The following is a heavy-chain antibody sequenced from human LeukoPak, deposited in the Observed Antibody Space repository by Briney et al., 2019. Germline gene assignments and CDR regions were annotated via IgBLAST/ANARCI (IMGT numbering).Heavy chain of an antibody. CDR3: ARDSSDSSSQVAFDF. CDR1: GFTFDDYG. J-gene: IGHJ4*02. Sequence: PGGSLRLSCAASGFTFDDYGMSWVRQAPGKGLEWVSGINWNGGSTGYADSVKGRFTISRDNAKNSLFLQMNSLRAEDTAVYYCARDSSDSSSQVAFDFWGQGTLVTVSS. CDR2: INWNGGST. D-gene: IGHD6-19*01. V-gene: IGHV3-20*04.